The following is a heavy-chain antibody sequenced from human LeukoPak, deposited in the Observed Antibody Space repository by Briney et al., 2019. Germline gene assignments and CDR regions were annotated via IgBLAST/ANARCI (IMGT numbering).Heavy chain of an antibody. J-gene: IGHJ4*02. CDR2: IYYSGST. CDR3: ARSRGFLEWLSIDY. V-gene: IGHV4-39*01. Sequence: SETLSLTCTVSGGSISSSSYYWGWIRQPPGKGLEWIGSIYYSGSTYYNPSLKSRVTISVDTSKNQFSLKLSSVTAADTALYYCARSRGFLEWLSIDYWGQGTLVTVSS. D-gene: IGHD3-3*01. CDR1: GGSISSSSYY.